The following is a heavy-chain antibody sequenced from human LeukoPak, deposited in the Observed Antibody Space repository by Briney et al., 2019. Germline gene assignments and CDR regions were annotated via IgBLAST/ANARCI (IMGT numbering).Heavy chain of an antibody. CDR1: GFTFSSYA. V-gene: IGHV3-64*01. CDR2: ISSNGGST. D-gene: IGHD3-9*01. J-gene: IGHJ6*03. CDR3: ARDNALRYFDWLLRDYYMDV. Sequence: GGSLRLSCAASGFTFSSYAMHWVRQAPGKGLEYVSAISSNGGSTYYANSVKGRFTTSRDNSKNTLYLQMGSLRAEDMAVYYCARDNALRYFDWLLRDYYMDVWGKGTTVTVSS.